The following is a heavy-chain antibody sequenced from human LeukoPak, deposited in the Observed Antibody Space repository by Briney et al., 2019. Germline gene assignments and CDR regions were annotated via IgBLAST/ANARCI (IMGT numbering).Heavy chain of an antibody. CDR3: ARAAHYYDSSGYTY. CDR1: GFTFSSYA. V-gene: IGHV3-11*01. Sequence: GGSLRLSCAASGFTFSSYAMSWIRQAPGKGLEWVSYISSSGSTIYYADSVKGRFTISRDNAKNSLYLQMNSLRAEDTAVYYCARAAHYYDSSGYTYWGQRTLVTVSS. D-gene: IGHD3-22*01. CDR2: ISSSGSTI. J-gene: IGHJ4*02.